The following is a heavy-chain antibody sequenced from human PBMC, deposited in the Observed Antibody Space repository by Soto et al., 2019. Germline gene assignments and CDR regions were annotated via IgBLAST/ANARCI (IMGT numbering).Heavy chain of an antibody. CDR1: GFTFTNHN. V-gene: IGHV3-21*01. CDR2: ISSSSSFR. Sequence: EVHLVESGGGLVKPGGSLRLSCAASGFTFTNHNMNWVRQAPGKGLEWVSSISSSSSFRNYADSVKGRFSISRDNDKNLVYLQMDSLRAEDTAVYYCARDPPLSVLVVVATDDFWGQGPLVTVYS. J-gene: IGHJ4*02. CDR3: ARDPPLSVLVVVATDDF. D-gene: IGHD2-21*01.